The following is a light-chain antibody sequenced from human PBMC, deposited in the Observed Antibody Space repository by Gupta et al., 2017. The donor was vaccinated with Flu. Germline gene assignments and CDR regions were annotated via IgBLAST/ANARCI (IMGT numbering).Light chain of an antibody. CDR3: CSTDSSGNHRL. CDR2: EDI. CDR1: ALPKQY. V-gene: IGLV3-10*01. Sequence: SYALTPPPSVSVSPGQTARITCSGDALPKQYAYWYQQKSGQAPVLVIYEDIKRPSGIPARFSGSSSGTMASLTISEAQVEDGGDFYCCSTDSSGNHRLFGGGTKLTVL. J-gene: IGLJ3*02.